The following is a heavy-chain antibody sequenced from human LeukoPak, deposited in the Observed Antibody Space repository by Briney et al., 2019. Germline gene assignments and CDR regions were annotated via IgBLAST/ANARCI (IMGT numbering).Heavy chain of an antibody. CDR2: IIPIFVTA. CDR1: GGTFTSYA. J-gene: IGHJ6*04. Sequence: ASVKVSCKASGGTFTSYAISWVRQAPGQGLEWMGGIIPIFVTANYAQKFQGRVTITADESTSTAYMELSSLKSEDTAVYYCARARGGIVVVPAAIPSGQTAYYYGMDVWGKGTTVTVSS. D-gene: IGHD2-2*01. V-gene: IGHV1-69*13. CDR3: ARARGGIVVVPAAIPSGQTAYYYGMDV.